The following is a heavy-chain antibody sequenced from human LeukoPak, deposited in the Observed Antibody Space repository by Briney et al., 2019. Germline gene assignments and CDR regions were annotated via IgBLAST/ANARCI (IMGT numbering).Heavy chain of an antibody. Sequence: PGGSLRLSCAASGFTFSSYSMNWVRQAPGKGLEWVSYISSSSGTIYYADSVKGRFTISRDNAKSSLYLQMNSLRDEDTAVYYCARTYYYASGSYDYWGQGTLVTVSS. CDR3: ARTYYYASGSYDY. CDR1: GFTFSSYS. J-gene: IGHJ4*02. D-gene: IGHD3-10*01. CDR2: ISSSSGTI. V-gene: IGHV3-48*02.